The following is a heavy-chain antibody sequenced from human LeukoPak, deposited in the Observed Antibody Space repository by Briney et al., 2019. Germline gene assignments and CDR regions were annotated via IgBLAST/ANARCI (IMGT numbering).Heavy chain of an antibody. J-gene: IGHJ4*02. D-gene: IGHD3-16*02. Sequence: GGSLRLSCAASGFTFSSYAMGWVRQAPGKGLEWVSAISGSGGSTYYADSVKGRFTISRDNSKNTLYLQMNSLRAEDTAVYYCAKAIGMGSAGGFDYWGQGTLVTVSS. CDR2: ISGSGGST. CDR3: AKAIGMGSAGGFDY. V-gene: IGHV3-23*01. CDR1: GFTFSSYA.